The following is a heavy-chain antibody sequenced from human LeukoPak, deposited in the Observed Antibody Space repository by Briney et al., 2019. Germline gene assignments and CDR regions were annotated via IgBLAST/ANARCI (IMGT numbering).Heavy chain of an antibody. J-gene: IGHJ4*02. CDR1: GGTFGSYS. CDR3: ARRGSCSGGSCHPDY. V-gene: IGHV1-69*02. Sequence: SVKVSCKASGGTFGSYSISWVRQAPGQGLEWMGRIIPILGMTDYAQKFQGRVTVTADKSTSTAYMDLISLTSEDTAVYYCARRGSCSGGSCHPDYWGQGTLVTVSS. CDR2: IIPILGMT. D-gene: IGHD2-15*01.